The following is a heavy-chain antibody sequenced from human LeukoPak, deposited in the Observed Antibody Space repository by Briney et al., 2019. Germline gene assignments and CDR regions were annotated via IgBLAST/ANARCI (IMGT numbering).Heavy chain of an antibody. CDR3: AKSHISAVVPFDY. J-gene: IGHJ4*02. Sequence: GGSLRLSCAASGFTFSSYWMSWVRQAPGKGLEWVANIKQDGSEKYYVDSVKGRFTISRDNAKNSLYLQMNSLRAEDTAVYYCAKSHISAVVPFDYWGQGTLVTVSS. CDR1: GFTFSSYW. D-gene: IGHD6-25*01. CDR2: IKQDGSEK. V-gene: IGHV3-7*03.